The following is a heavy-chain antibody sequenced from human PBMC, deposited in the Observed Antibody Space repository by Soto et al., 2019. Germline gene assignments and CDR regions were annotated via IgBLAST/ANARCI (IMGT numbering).Heavy chain of an antibody. J-gene: IGHJ6*02. Sequence: SETLSLTCTVSGGFISSSSYYWGWIRQPPGKGLEWIGNVYYGGSTYYNPSLKSRVTISVETSKSQFSLKLSSVTAADTAVYYCAGGDYYHSSGYYFYYYTMDVWGQGTTVTVSS. V-gene: IGHV4-39*01. D-gene: IGHD3-22*01. CDR3: AGGDYYHSSGYYFYYYTMDV. CDR2: VYYGGST. CDR1: GGFISSSSYY.